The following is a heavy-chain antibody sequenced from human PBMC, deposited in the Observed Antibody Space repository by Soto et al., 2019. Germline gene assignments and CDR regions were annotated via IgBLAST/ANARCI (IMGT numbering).Heavy chain of an antibody. J-gene: IGHJ4*01. Sequence: ASVKVSCKASGYTFTRYGFAWVRQAPGQGLEWMGWSSAHNGKTNYAQKFQGRVTMTTDTSTSTAYMELRSLRSDDTAIYYCATESIYYYDGSGYYPLGYWGQGTLVTVSS. CDR3: ATESIYYYDGSGYYPLGY. V-gene: IGHV1-18*04. CDR2: SSAHNGKT. D-gene: IGHD3-22*01. CDR1: GYTFTRYG.